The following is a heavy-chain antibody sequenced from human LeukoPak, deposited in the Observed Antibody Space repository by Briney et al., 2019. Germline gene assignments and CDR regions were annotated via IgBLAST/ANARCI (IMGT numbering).Heavy chain of an antibody. CDR3: AKMIVGATDYYFDY. J-gene: IGHJ4*02. V-gene: IGHV3-23*01. Sequence: GGSLRLSCAASGFTFSSYAMSWIRQAPGKGLEWVSAISGSGGSTYYADSVKGRFTISRDNSKNTLYLQMNSLRAEDTAVYYCAKMIVGATDYYFDYWGQGTLVTVSS. CDR2: ISGSGGST. CDR1: GFTFSSYA. D-gene: IGHD1-26*01.